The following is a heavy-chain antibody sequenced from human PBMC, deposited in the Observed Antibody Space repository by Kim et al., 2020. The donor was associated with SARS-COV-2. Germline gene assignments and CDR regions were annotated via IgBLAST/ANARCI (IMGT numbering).Heavy chain of an antibody. V-gene: IGHV3-66*01. Sequence: YRDVNSYYADSVKGRITISSDNSKNTLYLQMDSLRGDDTAVYYCASPKPDYWGQGTLVTVSS. CDR2: YRDVNS. CDR3: ASPKPDY. J-gene: IGHJ4*02.